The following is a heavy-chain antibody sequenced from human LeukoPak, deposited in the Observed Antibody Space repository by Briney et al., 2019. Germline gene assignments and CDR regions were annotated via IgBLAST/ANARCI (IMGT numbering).Heavy chain of an antibody. Sequence: PSETLSLTCTVSGGSISSYYWSWIRQPAGKGLEWIGRIYTSGSTNYNPSLKSRVTMSVDTSKNQFSLKLSSVIAAEKALYYCARDSFIVVVPPYYWYFDLWGRGTLVTVSS. CDR2: IYTSGST. J-gene: IGHJ2*01. CDR3: ARDSFIVVVPPYYWYFDL. CDR1: GGSISSYY. D-gene: IGHD2-2*01. V-gene: IGHV4-4*07.